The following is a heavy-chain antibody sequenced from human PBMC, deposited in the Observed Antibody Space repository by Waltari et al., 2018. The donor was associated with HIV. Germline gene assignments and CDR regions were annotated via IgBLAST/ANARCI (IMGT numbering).Heavy chain of an antibody. D-gene: IGHD2-2*01. Sequence: QLQLQESGPGLVKPSETLSLTCTVSGGSISSSSYYWGWIRQPPGKGLEWIGSIYYSGSTYYNQYLRSRVTLSVGTSKNQFYRKRSSVTAADTAVYYCARLGQSVVPPGSSGYGMDVWGQGTTVTVSS. CDR2: IYYSGST. CDR3: ARLGQSVVPPGSSGYGMDV. CDR1: GGSISSSSYY. J-gene: IGHJ6*02. V-gene: IGHV4-39*01.